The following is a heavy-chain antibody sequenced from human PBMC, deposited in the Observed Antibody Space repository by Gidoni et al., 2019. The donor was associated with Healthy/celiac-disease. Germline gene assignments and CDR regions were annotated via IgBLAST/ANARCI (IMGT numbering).Heavy chain of an antibody. CDR2: IYYSGST. Sequence: QLQLQESGPGLVKPSETLSLTCTVPGGSISSSCYYWGWIRQPPGKGLEWIGRIYYSGSTYYNPSLNSRVTISVDTSKNQFSLKLSSVTAADTAVYYCARHKYYDFWSGPLPHYFDYWGQGTLVTVSS. J-gene: IGHJ4*02. V-gene: IGHV4-39*01. CDR1: GGSISSSCYY. CDR3: ARHKYYDFWSGPLPHYFDY. D-gene: IGHD3-3*01.